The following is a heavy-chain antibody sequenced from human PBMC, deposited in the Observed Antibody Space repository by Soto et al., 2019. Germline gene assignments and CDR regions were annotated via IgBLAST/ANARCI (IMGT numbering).Heavy chain of an antibody. CDR3: ARGKYPAYYYYYGMDV. Sequence: GGSLRLSCAASGFTVSSNYMSWVRQAPGKGLEWASVIYSGGSKYYADSVKGRFTISRDNSKNTLYLQMNSLRAEDTAVYYCARGKYPAYYYYYGMDVWGQGTTVTVSS. J-gene: IGHJ6*02. D-gene: IGHD2-2*01. CDR1: GFTVSSNY. CDR2: IYSGGSK. V-gene: IGHV3-53*05.